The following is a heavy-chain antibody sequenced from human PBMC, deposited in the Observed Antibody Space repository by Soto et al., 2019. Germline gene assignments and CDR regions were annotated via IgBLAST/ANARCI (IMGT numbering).Heavy chain of an antibody. V-gene: IGHV1-69*12. CDR3: ASGLTTVVQGPGCFDY. CDR2: IIPIFGTA. D-gene: IGHD4-17*01. CDR1: GGTFSSYA. Sequence: QVQLVQSGAEVKKPGSSVKVSCKASGGTFSSYAISWVRQAPGQGLEWMGGIIPIFGTANYAQKFQGRVTITADEHTSPAYMELSSLRSEDTAVYYCASGLTTVVQGPGCFDYWGQGTLVTVSS. J-gene: IGHJ4*02.